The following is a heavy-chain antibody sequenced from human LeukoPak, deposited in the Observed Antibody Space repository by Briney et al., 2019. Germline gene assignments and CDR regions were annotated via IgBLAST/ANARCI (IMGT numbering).Heavy chain of an antibody. CDR1: GCTFTTYA. J-gene: IGHJ4*02. V-gene: IGHV1-3*01. Sequence: GASVKVSCKASGCTFTTYAMNWVRQAPGQRLEWMGWINAGNGNTKDSQKFQGRVTITRDTSASTAYMELSSLRSEDTAVYYCARDRDDFWSGPDNAFDYWGQGTLVTVSS. CDR3: ARDRDDFWSGPDNAFDY. CDR2: INAGNGNT. D-gene: IGHD3-3*01.